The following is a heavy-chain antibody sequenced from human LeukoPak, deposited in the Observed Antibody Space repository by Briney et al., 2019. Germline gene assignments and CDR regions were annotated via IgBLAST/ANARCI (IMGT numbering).Heavy chain of an antibody. J-gene: IGHJ3*02. CDR3: ARVILQDIVVVPAAEGGAFDI. CDR2: VSAYNGNT. CDR1: GYTFTSYG. Sequence: ASVKVSCKASGYTFTSYGISWVRQAPGQGLEWMGWVSAYNGNTNYAQKLQGRVTMTTDTSTSTAYMELRSLRSNDTAVYYCARVILQDIVVVPAAEGGAFDIWGQGTMVIVSS. D-gene: IGHD2-2*01. V-gene: IGHV1-18*01.